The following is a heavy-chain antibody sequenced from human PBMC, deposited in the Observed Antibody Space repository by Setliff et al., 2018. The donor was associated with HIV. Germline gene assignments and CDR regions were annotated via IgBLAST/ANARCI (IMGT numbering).Heavy chain of an antibody. CDR2: IYYSGST. D-gene: IGHD1-7*01. Sequence: LSLTCTVSGGSMNIHYWSWIRQPPGKGLEWIGSIYYSGSTNYNPSLKSRVTISGDTSRNLLSLTVTSVTPADTAVYYCARPVSKNYHGMDVWGPGTTVTVSS. J-gene: IGHJ6*02. V-gene: IGHV4-59*11. CDR1: GGSMNIHY. CDR3: ARPVSKNYHGMDV.